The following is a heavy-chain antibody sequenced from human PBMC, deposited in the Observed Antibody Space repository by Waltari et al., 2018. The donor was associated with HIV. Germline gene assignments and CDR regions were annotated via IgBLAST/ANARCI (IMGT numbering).Heavy chain of an antibody. D-gene: IGHD2-2*01. CDR1: GGSFSGSH. J-gene: IGHJ6*02. Sequence: QVQLQQWGAGLLKPSETLSLTCAVYGGSFSGSHRSWIPPPPGKGLEWIGEINHSGSTNYNPSLKSRVTISVDTSKNQFSLKLSSVTAADTAVYYCARSMFIVVVPAARTDYYGMDVWGQGTTVTVSS. V-gene: IGHV4-34*01. CDR2: INHSGST. CDR3: ARSMFIVVVPAARTDYYGMDV.